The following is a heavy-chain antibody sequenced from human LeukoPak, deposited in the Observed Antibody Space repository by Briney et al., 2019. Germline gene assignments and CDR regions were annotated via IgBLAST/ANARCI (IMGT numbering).Heavy chain of an antibody. CDR3: ARGLGRYRSGGSCDDY. V-gene: IGHV4-34*01. CDR1: GGSFSGYY. J-gene: IGHJ4*02. D-gene: IGHD2-15*01. Sequence: SETLSLTCAVYGGSFSGYYWSWIRQPPGKGLEWIGEMNHRGSTNNNPSLKSRVTFSVDTSKNQFSLKLSSVTAADTAVYYCARGLGRYRSGGSCDDYWGQGTLVTVSS. CDR2: MNHRGST.